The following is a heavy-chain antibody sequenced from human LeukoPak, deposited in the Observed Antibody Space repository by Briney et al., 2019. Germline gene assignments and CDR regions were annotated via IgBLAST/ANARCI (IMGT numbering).Heavy chain of an antibody. Sequence: SETLSLTCAVYGGSFSGYYWSWIRQPPGKGLEWIGEFNHSGSTNYNPSLKSRVTISVDTSKNQFSLKLSSVTAADTAVYYCASTRDYYYYGMDVWGQGTTVTVSS. CDR3: ASTRDYYYYGMDV. V-gene: IGHV4-34*01. CDR2: FNHSGST. D-gene: IGHD6-6*01. CDR1: GGSFSGYY. J-gene: IGHJ6*02.